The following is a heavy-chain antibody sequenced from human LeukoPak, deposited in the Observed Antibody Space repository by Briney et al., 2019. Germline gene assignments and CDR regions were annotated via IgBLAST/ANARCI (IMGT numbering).Heavy chain of an antibody. CDR3: ARGEEGSRYDSSGYYPRD. V-gene: IGHV1-18*01. CDR1: GYTFTSYG. D-gene: IGHD3-22*01. Sequence: ASVKVSCKASGYTFTSYGISWVRQAPGQGLEWMGWISAYNGNTNYAQKLQGRVTMTTDTSTSTAYTELRSLRSDDTAVYYCARGEEGSRYDSSGYYPRDWGQGTLVTVSS. J-gene: IGHJ4*02. CDR2: ISAYNGNT.